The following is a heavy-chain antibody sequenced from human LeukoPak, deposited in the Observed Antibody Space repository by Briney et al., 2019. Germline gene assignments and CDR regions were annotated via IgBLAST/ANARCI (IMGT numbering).Heavy chain of an antibody. CDR2: IYTTGST. CDR3: ARGYSSSWYFAGNWFDP. V-gene: IGHV4-61*09. J-gene: IGHJ5*02. CDR1: GGSISSGTYY. Sequence: PSETLSFTCTVSGGSISSGTYYWSWIRQPAGKGLEWIGHIYTTGSTDYNPALKTRVTISVDTSKNQFSLKLSSVTAADTAVYYCARGYSSSWYFAGNWFDPWGQGTLVTVSS. D-gene: IGHD6-13*01.